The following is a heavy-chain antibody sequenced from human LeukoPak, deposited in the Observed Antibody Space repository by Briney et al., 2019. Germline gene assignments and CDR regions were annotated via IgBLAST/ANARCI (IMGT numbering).Heavy chain of an antibody. CDR3: AKDIHYFQSDY. D-gene: IGHD3-10*01. CDR1: GFTFSSFD. Sequence: PGGSLRLSCAASGFTFSSFDMHWVRQPTGQGLEWVSTIGTASDTYYPGSVEGRFTLSRDNAKNSLYLQMNSLTAGDTALYYCAKDIHYFQSDYWGQGTLVTVSS. CDR2: IGTASDT. J-gene: IGHJ4*02. V-gene: IGHV3-13*01.